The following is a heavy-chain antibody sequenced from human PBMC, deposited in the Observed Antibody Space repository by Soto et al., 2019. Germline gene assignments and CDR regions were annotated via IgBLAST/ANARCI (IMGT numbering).Heavy chain of an antibody. Sequence: SETLSLTCTVSGGSISSGGYYWSWIRQHPGKGLEWIGYIYYSGSTYYNPSLKSRVTISVDTSKNQFSLKLSSVTAADTAVYYCARDSGTTENWFDPWGQGTLVTVSS. J-gene: IGHJ5*02. CDR2: IYYSGST. D-gene: IGHD4-4*01. V-gene: IGHV4-31*03. CDR3: ARDSGTTENWFDP. CDR1: GGSISSGGYY.